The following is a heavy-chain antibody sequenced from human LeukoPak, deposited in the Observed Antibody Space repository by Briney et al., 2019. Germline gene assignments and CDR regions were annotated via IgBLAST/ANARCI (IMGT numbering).Heavy chain of an antibody. J-gene: IGHJ3*02. D-gene: IGHD2-21*01. CDR1: GFTFSSYG. CDR2: IRYDGSNK. V-gene: IGHV3-30*02. Sequence: GGSLRLSCAASGFTFSSYGMHWVRQAPGKGLEWVAFIRYDGSNKYYADSVKGRFTISRDNSKNTLYLQMNSLRAEDTAVYYCATFVSVVGSVRVGYAFDIWGQGTMVTVSS. CDR3: ATFVSVVGSVRVGYAFDI.